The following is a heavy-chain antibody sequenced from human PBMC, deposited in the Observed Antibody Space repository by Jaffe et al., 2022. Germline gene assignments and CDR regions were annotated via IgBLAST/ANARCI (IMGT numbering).Heavy chain of an antibody. CDR1: GGSISSSSYY. CDR2: IYYSGST. V-gene: IGHV4-39*01. D-gene: IGHD3-3*01. Sequence: QLQLQESGPGLVKPSETLSLTCTVSGGSISSSSYYWGWIRQPPGKGLEWIGSIYYSGSTYYNPSLKSRVTISVDTSKNQFSLKLSSVTAADTAVYYCARHLTDFPYYDFWSGFYYFDYWGQGTLVTVSS. CDR3: ARHLTDFPYYDFWSGFYYFDY. J-gene: IGHJ4*02.